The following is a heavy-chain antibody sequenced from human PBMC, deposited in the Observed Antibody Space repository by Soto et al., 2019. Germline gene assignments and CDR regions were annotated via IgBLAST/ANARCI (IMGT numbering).Heavy chain of an antibody. CDR2: ISAYNGNT. CDR3: ARGGVVVVAATPASYYYGMYV. CDR1: GYTFTSYG. D-gene: IGHD2-15*01. J-gene: IGHJ6*02. Sequence: QVQLVQSGAEVKKPGASVKVSCKASGYTFTSYGISWVRQAPGQGLEWMGWISAYNGNTNYAQKLQGRSTMTTDTSTSTAYRELRSLRSDDTAVYYCARGGVVVVAATPASYYYGMYVWGQGTTVTVSS. V-gene: IGHV1-18*01.